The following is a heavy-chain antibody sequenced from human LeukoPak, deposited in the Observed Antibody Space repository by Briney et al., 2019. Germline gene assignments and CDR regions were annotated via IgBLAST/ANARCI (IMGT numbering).Heavy chain of an antibody. J-gene: IGHJ5*02. CDR1: GGTFSSYA. CDR3: ARGRYSSSGRWFDP. D-gene: IGHD6-13*01. V-gene: IGHV1-8*02. CDR2: MNPNSGNT. Sequence: ASVKVSCKASGGTFSSYAISWVRQATGQGLERMGWMNPNSGNTGYAQKFQGRVTMTRNTSISTAYMELSSLRSEDTAVYYCARGRYSSSGRWFDPWGQGTLVTVSS.